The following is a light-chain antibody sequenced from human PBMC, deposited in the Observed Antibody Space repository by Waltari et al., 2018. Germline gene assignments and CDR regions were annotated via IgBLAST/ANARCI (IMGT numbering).Light chain of an antibody. Sequence: DIVMTQSLDSFAVSLGQRATIPSRSSQSLLDSSNHNKYVAWYQQKPGQPPKLLIYWASTRESGVPDRISGSGSGTEFTLTVSSLQAEDVALYYCQQYYNIPYTFGQGTKVEI. V-gene: IGKV4-1*01. CDR3: QQYYNIPYT. CDR1: QSLLDSSNHNKY. J-gene: IGKJ2*01. CDR2: WAS.